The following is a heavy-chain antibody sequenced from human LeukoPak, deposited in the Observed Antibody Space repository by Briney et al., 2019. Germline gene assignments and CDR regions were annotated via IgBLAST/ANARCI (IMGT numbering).Heavy chain of an antibody. J-gene: IGHJ6*02. CDR2: INPNSGGP. V-gene: IGHV1-2*02. CDR3: ARDRYSSGWYGMDA. CDR1: GYTFTAYY. D-gene: IGHD6-13*01. Sequence: ASLKVSCKASGYTFTAYYIHCVRQAPRQRLEWLGWINPNSGGPNYAHNFRGRVTMTRDTSISTVYRDLSRRTSDDTAVYYCARDRYSSGWYGMDAWGQGTTVTVSS.